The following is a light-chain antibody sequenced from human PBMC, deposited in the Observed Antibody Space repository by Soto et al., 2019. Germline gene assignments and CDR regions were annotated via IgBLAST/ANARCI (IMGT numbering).Light chain of an antibody. J-gene: IGKJ1*01. CDR1: QSISSW. V-gene: IGKV1-5*01. Sequence: DIQMTQSPSTLSASVGDRVTITCRASQSISSWLAWYQQKPGKAPKLLIYDASSLESGVPSSFSGSGAGPEFTLTISSLHPDDFATYYCQQYWTFGQGTKVEIK. CDR2: DAS. CDR3: QQYWT.